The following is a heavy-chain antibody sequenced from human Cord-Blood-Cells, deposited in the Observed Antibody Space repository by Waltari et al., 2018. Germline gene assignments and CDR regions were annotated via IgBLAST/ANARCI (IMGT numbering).Heavy chain of an antibody. V-gene: IGHV3-21*01. J-gene: IGHJ4*02. CDR2: IRSSSSYI. CDR1: GFTFRSYS. Sequence: EVQLVESGGGLVKPGGSLRLSCAASGFTFRSYSMNWVRQAPGKGLGWVSSIRSSSSYIYYADSGKGRFTISRDNAKNSLYLQMNSLRAEDTAVYYCARGGSYSSSFDYWGQGTLVTVSS. D-gene: IGHD6-6*01. CDR3: ARGGSYSSSFDY.